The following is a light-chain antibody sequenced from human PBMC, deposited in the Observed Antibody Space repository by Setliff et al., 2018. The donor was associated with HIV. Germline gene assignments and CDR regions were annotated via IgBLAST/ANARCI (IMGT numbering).Light chain of an antibody. CDR1: NIGSKS. Sequence: SYELTQPPSVSVAPGKTASITCGGNNIGSKSVYWYQQKPGQAPVLVISYNSDRPSGTPERFSGSKSGNTASLTISGLQAEDEADYYCSSYTSSSTYVFGTGTKVTVL. V-gene: IGLV3-21*01. CDR2: YNS. J-gene: IGLJ1*01. CDR3: SSYTSSSTYV.